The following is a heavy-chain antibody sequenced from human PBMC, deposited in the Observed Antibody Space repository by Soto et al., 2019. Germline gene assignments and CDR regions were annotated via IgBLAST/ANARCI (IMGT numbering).Heavy chain of an antibody. V-gene: IGHV1-2*04. CDR3: ARGGYSYGSYYYGMGV. D-gene: IGHD5-18*01. Sequence: ASVKVSCKASGYTFTGYSMHWVRQAPGQGLEWMGWVNPNSGGTNYAQKFQGWVTMTRDTSISTAYMELSRLRSDDTAVYYCARGGYSYGSYYYGMGVWGQGTTVTVS. CDR1: GYTFTGYS. CDR2: VNPNSGGT. J-gene: IGHJ6*02.